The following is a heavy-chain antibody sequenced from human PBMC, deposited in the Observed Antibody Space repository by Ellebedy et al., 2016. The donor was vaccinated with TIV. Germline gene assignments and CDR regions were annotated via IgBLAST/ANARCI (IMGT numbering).Heavy chain of an antibody. V-gene: IGHV1-18*01. J-gene: IGHJ4*02. CDR1: GYTFTTSG. Sequence: ASVKVSCXTFGYTFTTSGIAWVRQAPGQGLEWMGWIGTYSGKTNYAQKLQGRVTLTTDTSTSTAYMELRSLRSDDTAVYYCARVPMPGKADYWGQGTLVIVSS. CDR2: IGTYSGKT. CDR3: ARVPMPGKADY. D-gene: IGHD4-23*01.